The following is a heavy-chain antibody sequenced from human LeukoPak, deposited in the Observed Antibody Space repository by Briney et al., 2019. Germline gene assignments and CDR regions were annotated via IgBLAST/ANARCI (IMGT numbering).Heavy chain of an antibody. CDR2: ISWNSGSI. J-gene: IGHJ6*03. CDR3: ATENPKTYYMDV. Sequence: PGGSLRLSCAASGFTFDDYAMHWVRHAPGKGLEWVSGISWNSGSIGYADSVKGRFTISRDNAKNSLYLQMNSLRAEDTALYYCATENPKTYYMDVWGKGTTVTVSS. D-gene: IGHD1-14*01. CDR1: GFTFDDYA. V-gene: IGHV3-9*01.